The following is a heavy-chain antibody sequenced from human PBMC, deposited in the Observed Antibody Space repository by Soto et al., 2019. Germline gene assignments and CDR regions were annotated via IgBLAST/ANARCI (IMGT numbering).Heavy chain of an antibody. D-gene: IGHD6-13*01. CDR1: GGTFSSYA. V-gene: IGHV1-69*13. J-gene: IGHJ5*02. CDR2: IIPIFGTA. CDR3: ARGRSSSWYGFDP. Sequence: ASVKVSCKASGGTFSSYAISWVRQAPGQGLEWMGGIIPIFGTANYAQKFQGRVTITADESTSTAYMELSSLRSEDTAVYYCARGRSSSWYGFDPWAREPWSPSPQ.